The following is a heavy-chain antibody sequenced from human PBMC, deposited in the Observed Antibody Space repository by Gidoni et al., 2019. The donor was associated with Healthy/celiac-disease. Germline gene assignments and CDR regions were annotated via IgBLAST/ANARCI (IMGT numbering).Heavy chain of an antibody. CDR3: ARPNSHVVVPAAPPGGAFDI. D-gene: IGHD2-2*01. Sequence: QVQLVQSGAEVKKPGSSVMVSCKASRGTFSSYAIICVRQAPGQGLEWMGGIIPIFGTANYAQKFQGRVTITADKSTSTAYMELSSLRSEDTAVYYCARPNSHVVVPAAPPGGAFDIWGQGTMVTVSS. CDR1: RGTFSSYA. J-gene: IGHJ3*02. V-gene: IGHV1-69*06. CDR2: IIPIFGTA.